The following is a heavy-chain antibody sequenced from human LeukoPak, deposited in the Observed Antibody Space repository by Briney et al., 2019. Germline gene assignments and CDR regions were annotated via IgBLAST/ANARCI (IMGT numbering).Heavy chain of an antibody. V-gene: IGHV1-18*01. CDR2: ISGNGGAT. CDR1: GYPFYIYG. J-gene: IGHJ4*02. Sequence: ASVKVSCKASGYPFYIYGLSWVRQAPGQGLVWMGQISGNGGATKYAQRFQGRVTMTTDTVTSTAYLELTSLTSDDTAVYYCARDVPDFWSGFDSWGQGTLVTVSP. CDR3: ARDVPDFWSGFDS. D-gene: IGHD3-3*01.